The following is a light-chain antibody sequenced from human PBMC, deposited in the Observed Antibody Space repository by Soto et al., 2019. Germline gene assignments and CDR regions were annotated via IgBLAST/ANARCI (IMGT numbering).Light chain of an antibody. J-gene: IGKJ1*01. Sequence: DIQMTQSPSTLSASVGDRVTITCRASQSISRWLAWYQQKPGKAPNLLIYDASTLHSVVPSRFSGSGSGTEFTLTITNLQPDDFATYFCQQYNTPWTFGQGTNVEIK. CDR3: QQYNTPWT. CDR2: DAS. CDR1: QSISRW. V-gene: IGKV1-5*01.